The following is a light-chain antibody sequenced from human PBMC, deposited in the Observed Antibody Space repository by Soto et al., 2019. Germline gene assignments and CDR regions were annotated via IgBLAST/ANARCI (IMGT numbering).Light chain of an antibody. V-gene: IGKV3D-11*01. Sequence: EIVLTQSPATLSSFPGDRVTLSCRASQAVNTRLAWYQHKPGQAPSLLIYLASNRAAGVPARFSGSGSGTGVAVTISDVEPEDFGVYYCHQRQSWLRTLGQGAKADIK. CDR3: HQRQSWLRT. J-gene: IGKJ1*01. CDR2: LAS. CDR1: QAVNTR.